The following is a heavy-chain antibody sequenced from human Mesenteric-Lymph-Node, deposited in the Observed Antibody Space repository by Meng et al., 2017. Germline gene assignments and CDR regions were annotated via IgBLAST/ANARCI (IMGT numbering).Heavy chain of an antibody. CDR3: ARGGNFDP. CDR1: GYTFTGYY. V-gene: IGHV7-4-1*02. Sequence: GVEVKKPGASVKVSRKASGYTFTGYYMHWVRQAPGQGLEWMGWISTNTGTPTYTQGFTGRFVFSLDTSVSTAYLQISSLKAEDTAVYYCARGGNFDPWGQGTLVTVSS. CDR2: ISTNTGTP. D-gene: IGHD2/OR15-2a*01. J-gene: IGHJ5*02.